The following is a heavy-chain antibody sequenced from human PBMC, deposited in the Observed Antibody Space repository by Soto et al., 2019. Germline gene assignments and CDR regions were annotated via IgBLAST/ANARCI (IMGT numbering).Heavy chain of an antibody. CDR2: IYYSGST. Sequence: PSETLSLTCTVSGGSISSSRYYWGWIRQPPGKGLEWIGSIYYSGSTYYNPSPKSRVTISVDTSKNQFSLKLSSVTAADTAVYYCARQEYSPGYYYMDVWGKGTTVTVSS. V-gene: IGHV4-39*01. D-gene: IGHD4-4*01. J-gene: IGHJ6*03. CDR1: GGSISSSRYY. CDR3: ARQEYSPGYYYMDV.